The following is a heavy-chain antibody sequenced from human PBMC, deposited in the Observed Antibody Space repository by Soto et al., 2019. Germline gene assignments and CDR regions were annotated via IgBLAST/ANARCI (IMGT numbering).Heavy chain of an antibody. J-gene: IGHJ5*02. V-gene: IGHV5-51*01. CDR3: ARLPYYYGSGSYYWFDP. Sequence: GESLKISCKGSGYSFTSYWIGWVRQMPGKGLEWMGIIYPGDSDTRYSPSFQGQVTISANKAISTAYLQWSSLKASDTAMYYCARLPYYYGSGSYYWFDPWGQGTLVTVSS. D-gene: IGHD3-10*01. CDR1: GYSFTSYW. CDR2: IYPGDSDT.